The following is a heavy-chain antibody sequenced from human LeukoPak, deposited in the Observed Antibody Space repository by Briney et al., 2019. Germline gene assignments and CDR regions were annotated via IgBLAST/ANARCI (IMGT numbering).Heavy chain of an antibody. Sequence: SETLSLTCTVSSGSISSYYWSWIRQPPGKGPEWTGYINYSGSTNYNPSLKSRVTISVDTSKNQFSLKLSSVTAADTAVYYCARGYQLLYNWFDPWGQGTLVTVSS. J-gene: IGHJ5*02. V-gene: IGHV4-59*12. CDR2: INYSGST. CDR3: ARGYQLLYNWFDP. CDR1: SGSISSYY. D-gene: IGHD2-2*01.